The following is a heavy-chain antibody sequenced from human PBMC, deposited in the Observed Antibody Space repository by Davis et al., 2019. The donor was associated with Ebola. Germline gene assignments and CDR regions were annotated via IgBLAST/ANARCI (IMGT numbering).Heavy chain of an antibody. J-gene: IGHJ5*02. D-gene: IGHD3-10*01. CDR1: GGTFSSYT. CDR3: ARGITMVRGEGWFDP. V-gene: IGHV1-69*02. Sequence: AASVKVSCKASGGTFSSYTISWVRQAPGQGLEWMGRIIPILGIANYAQKFQGRVTITADKSTSTAYMELSSLRSEDTAVYYCARGITMVRGEGWFDPWGQGTLVTVSS. CDR2: IIPILGIA.